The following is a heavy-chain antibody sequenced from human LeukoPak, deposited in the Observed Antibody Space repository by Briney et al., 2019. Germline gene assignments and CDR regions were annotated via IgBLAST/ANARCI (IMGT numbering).Heavy chain of an antibody. Sequence: PGGSLRLSCSASGFTFSSYATHWVRHAPGGGLEYVSAISSNGGSTYYADSVKGRFTIYRDNSKNTLYLQMSSLRAEDTAVYFCVNNLLWCGELLSAFDIWGQGTMVTVSS. CDR2: ISSNGGST. D-gene: IGHD3-10*01. V-gene: IGHV3-64D*06. CDR3: VNNLLWCGELLSAFDI. CDR1: GFTFSSYA. J-gene: IGHJ3*02.